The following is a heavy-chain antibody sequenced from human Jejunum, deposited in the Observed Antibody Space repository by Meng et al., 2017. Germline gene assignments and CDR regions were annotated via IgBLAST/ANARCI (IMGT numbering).Heavy chain of an antibody. CDR3: ARDRVDTAIFY. CDR2: IYSDGST. J-gene: IGHJ4*02. V-gene: IGHV3-66*02. Sequence: GESLKISCAASGFTVSSNYMSWVRQAPGKGLEWVSVIYSDGSTYYADSVKGRFTISRDNSKNTLYLQMNSLRAEDTAVYYCARDRVDTAIFYWGQGTLVTVSS. D-gene: IGHD5-18*01. CDR1: GFTVSSNY.